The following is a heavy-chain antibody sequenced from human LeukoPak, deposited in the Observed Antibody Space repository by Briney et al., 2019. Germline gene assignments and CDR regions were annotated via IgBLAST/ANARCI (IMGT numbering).Heavy chain of an antibody. V-gene: IGHV4-4*09. J-gene: IGHJ4*02. CDR2: IYSGGNT. CDR1: GDSISSYF. CDR3: ARAVGLSAAAGLFDY. D-gene: IGHD6-13*01. Sequence: SETLSLTCTVSGDSISSYFWSWIRQPPGRRLEWIGYIYSGGNTNYSPSLRSRVTFSVDTSKNQFSLKLRSVTAADTAVYYCARAVGLSAAAGLFDYWGQGTLVTVSS.